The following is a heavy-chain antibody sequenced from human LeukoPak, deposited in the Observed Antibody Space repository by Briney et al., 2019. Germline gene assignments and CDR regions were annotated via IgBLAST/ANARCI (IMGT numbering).Heavy chain of an antibody. CDR1: GGSFSGYY. CDR3: ASRGGTYSQSLDY. CDR2: INHSGST. Sequence: PSETLSLTCAVYGGSFSGYYWSWIRQPPGKGLEWIGEINHSGSTNYNPSLKSRVTISVDTSKNQFSLKLSSVTAADTAVYYCASRGGTYSQSLDYWGQGTLVTVSS. D-gene: IGHD1-26*01. V-gene: IGHV4-34*01. J-gene: IGHJ4*02.